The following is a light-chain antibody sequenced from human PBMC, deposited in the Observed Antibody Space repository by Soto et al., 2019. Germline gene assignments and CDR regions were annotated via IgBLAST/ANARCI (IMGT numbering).Light chain of an antibody. J-gene: IGKJ4*01. CDR2: DAS. CDR1: QSVSSY. V-gene: IGKV3-11*01. CDR3: QQRSNWPPL. Sequence: EIVLTQSPATLSLSPGERATLSCRASQSVSSYLAWYQQQPGQDPRLLIFDASNRTTGIPARFSGSWSGTDFTLTISSLEPEDFAVYYCQQRSNWPPLFGGGTKVEIK.